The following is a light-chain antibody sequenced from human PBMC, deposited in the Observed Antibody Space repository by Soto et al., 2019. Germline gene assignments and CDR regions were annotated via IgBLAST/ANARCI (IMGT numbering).Light chain of an antibody. CDR3: CSYEGISTSV. J-gene: IGLJ1*01. CDR2: EVS. Sequence: QSALTQPASVSGSPGQSITISCTGTSSDVGSYNLVSWYQQHPCQAPKLMIYEVSKRPSGVSNRLSGSKSGNTASLTISGLQTEYEADDCCCSYEGISTSVFGTGTKLSVL. CDR1: SSDVGSYNL. V-gene: IGLV2-23*02.